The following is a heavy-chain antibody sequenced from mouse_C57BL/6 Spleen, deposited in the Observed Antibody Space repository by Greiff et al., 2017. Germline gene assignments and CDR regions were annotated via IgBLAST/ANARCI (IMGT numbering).Heavy chain of an antibody. J-gene: IGHJ1*03. CDR3: ARSEDSNYWYFDV. CDR2: INPSTGGT. V-gene: IGHV1-42*01. CDR1: GYSFTGYY. D-gene: IGHD2-5*01. Sequence: VQLQQSGPELVKPGASVKISCKASGYSFTGYYMNWVKQSPEKSLEWIGEINPSTGGTTYNQKFKAKATLTVDKSSSTAYMQLKSLTSEDSAVYYCARSEDSNYWYFDVWGTGTTVTVSS.